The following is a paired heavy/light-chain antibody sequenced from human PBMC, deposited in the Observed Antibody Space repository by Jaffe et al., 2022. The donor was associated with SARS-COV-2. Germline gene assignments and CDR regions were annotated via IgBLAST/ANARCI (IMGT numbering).Heavy chain of an antibody. CDR3: AKAAAGHFDY. J-gene: IGHJ4*02. V-gene: IGHV3-30*18. D-gene: IGHD6-13*01. Sequence: QVQLVESGGGVVQPGRSLRLSCAASGFSFSTYGMHWVRQAPGKGLEWMTVISYDGNNRYYADSVRGRFTISRDNSKNTLYLQMNSLRADDTAIYYCAKAAAGHFDYWGQGTLVTVSS. CDR2: ISYDGNNR. CDR1: GFSFSTYG.
Light chain of an antibody. V-gene: IGLV2-8*01. Sequence: QSALTQPPSASGSPGQSVTISCTGTSSDVGTYKFVSWYQQHPGKAPKLILFEVNKRPSGVPDRFSGSKSGNTASLTVSGLQAEDEADYYCSSYAESDNYVFGTGTKVTVL. CDR1: SSDVGTYKF. J-gene: IGLJ1*01. CDR3: SSYAESDNYV. CDR2: EVN.